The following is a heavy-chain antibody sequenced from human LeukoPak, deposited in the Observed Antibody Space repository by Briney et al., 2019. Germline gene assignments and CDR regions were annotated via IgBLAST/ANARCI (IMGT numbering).Heavy chain of an antibody. CDR2: ITSSATT. D-gene: IGHD6-6*01. V-gene: IGHV3-69-1*01. J-gene: IGHJ4*02. Sequence: PGGSLRLSCAASGFTFSDYYMTWIRQAPGKGLEWVSYITSSATTYYADSVKGRFTISRDNSKNTLYLQMNSLRAADTAVYYCARDKGTSYLSSFDYWGQGTLVTVSS. CDR3: ARDKGTSYLSSFDY. CDR1: GFTFSDYY.